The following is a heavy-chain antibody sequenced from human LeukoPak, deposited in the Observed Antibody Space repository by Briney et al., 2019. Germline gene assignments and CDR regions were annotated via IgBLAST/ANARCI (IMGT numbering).Heavy chain of an antibody. J-gene: IGHJ4*02. D-gene: IGHD3-22*01. CDR3: ARWDSSGCLDY. CDR1: GLTFSDYY. V-gene: IGHV3-11*01. CDR2: ISSSGTTI. Sequence: GGSLRLSCAASGLTFSDYYMSWIRQASGKGLEWVSYISSSGTTIYYADSVKGRFTISRDNAKNSLYLQMNSLRAEDTAVYFCARWDSSGCLDYWGQGTLVTVSS.